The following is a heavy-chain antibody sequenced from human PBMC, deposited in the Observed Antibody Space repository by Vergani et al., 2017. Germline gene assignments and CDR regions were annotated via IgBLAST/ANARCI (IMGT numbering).Heavy chain of an antibody. CDR1: GFALNRHA. CDR2: ISFDGTNE. CDR3: VRDRGLCAGDRCYTEAWGY. Sequence: QVQLVESGGGVVQPGTSLRLSCVVSGFALNRHAMYWVRQAPGKGLEWVVGISFDGTNEYYPDLVKGRFTISRDIAKNTLYLQVRSLRLEDTGVYHCVRDRGLCAGDRCYTEAWGYWGQGTPVTGSS. V-gene: IGHV3-30-3*01. J-gene: IGHJ4*02. D-gene: IGHD2-2*02.